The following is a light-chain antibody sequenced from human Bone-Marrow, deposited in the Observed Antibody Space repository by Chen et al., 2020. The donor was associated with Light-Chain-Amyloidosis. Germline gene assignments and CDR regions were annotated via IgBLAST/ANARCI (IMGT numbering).Light chain of an antibody. CDR1: SSDVGGYNF. CDR2: DVS. CDR3: SSKTSSATLYV. V-gene: IGLV2-14*03. J-gene: IGLJ1*01. Sequence: QSALTQPASVSGSPGQSITIYCTGTSSDVGGYNFVSWYQQHPGKAPKLMIYDVSNRPSGVSNRFSGSKSGNTASLTISGLQAEDEADYYCSSKTSSATLYVFGTGTKVTVL.